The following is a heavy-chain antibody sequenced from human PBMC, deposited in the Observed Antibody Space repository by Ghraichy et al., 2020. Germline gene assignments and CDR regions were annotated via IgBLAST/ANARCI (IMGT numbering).Heavy chain of an antibody. CDR1: GFTFSNAW. CDR2: IKSKTDGGTT. J-gene: IGHJ4*02. V-gene: IGHV3-15*01. Sequence: GESLNISCAASGFTFSNAWMSWVRQAPGKGLEWVGRIKSKTDGGTTDYAAPVKGRFTISRDDSKNTLYLQMNSLKTEDTAVYYCTTDFGPSWNYPGYTGDDYWGQGTLVTVSS. CDR3: TTDFGPSWNYPGYTGDDY. D-gene: IGHD1-7*01.